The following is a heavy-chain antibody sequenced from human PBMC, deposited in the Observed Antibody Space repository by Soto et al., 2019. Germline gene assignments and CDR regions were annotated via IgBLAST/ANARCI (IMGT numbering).Heavy chain of an antibody. CDR3: TPQPGVRGGFDY. J-gene: IGHJ4*02. Sequence: PGGPLRLSCAASGLTFNTYAMHWVRQAPGKGVEWVAIILYDGSSEYYADAVKGRFTISRDNSKNTLYLDMNSLRPEDTAVYYCTPQPGVRGGFDYWGQGTLATVSS. D-gene: IGHD7-27*01. CDR2: ILYDGSSE. V-gene: IGHV3-30-3*01. CDR1: GLTFNTYA.